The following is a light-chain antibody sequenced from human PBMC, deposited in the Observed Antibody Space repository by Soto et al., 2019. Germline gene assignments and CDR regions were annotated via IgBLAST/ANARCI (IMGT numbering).Light chain of an antibody. V-gene: IGLV2-14*03. Sequence: QPVLTQPASVSGSPGQSITISCTGTSSDVGGYNSVSWYQQHPDKAPKLMIYDVSNRPSGVSNRFSGSKSGNTASLTISGLQAEDEADYYCSSYTSTTTLAVFGGGTKLTVL. J-gene: IGLJ2*01. CDR3: SSYTSTTTLAV. CDR2: DVS. CDR1: SSDVGGYNS.